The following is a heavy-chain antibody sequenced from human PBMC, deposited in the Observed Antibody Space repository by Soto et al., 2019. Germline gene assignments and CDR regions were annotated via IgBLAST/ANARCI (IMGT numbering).Heavy chain of an antibody. CDR1: GFTVSSNY. Sequence: PGXSRRLSCAASGFTVSSNYMSWVRQAPGKGMEWVEXIYSGXSTYYAESVKGXFTISRHXXNNTLYLKMNSLRDEDTDVYYCATTPDRVDFDIWGQGTMVTV. CDR3: ATTPDRVDFDI. V-gene: IGHV3-53*04. J-gene: IGHJ3*02. CDR2: IYSGXST. D-gene: IGHD2-15*01.